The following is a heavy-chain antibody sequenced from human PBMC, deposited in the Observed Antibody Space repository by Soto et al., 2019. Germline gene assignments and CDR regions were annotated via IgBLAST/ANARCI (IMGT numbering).Heavy chain of an antibody. Sequence: QPGGSLRLSCAASGFTFSSYAMSWVRQAPGKGLEWVSAISGSGGSTYYADSVKGRFTISRDNSKNTLYLQMNSLRAEDTAVYYCAKDLGHYDSSGYSDAFHVWGQGTLVTV. J-gene: IGHJ3*01. CDR1: GFTFSSYA. D-gene: IGHD3-22*01. CDR3: AKDLGHYDSSGYSDAFHV. CDR2: ISGSGGST. V-gene: IGHV3-23*01.